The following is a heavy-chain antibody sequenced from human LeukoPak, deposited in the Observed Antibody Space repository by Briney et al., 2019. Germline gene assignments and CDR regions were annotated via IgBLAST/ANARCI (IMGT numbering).Heavy chain of an antibody. J-gene: IGHJ4*02. CDR2: IYYSGST. CDR3: ARGTGGHFDY. D-gene: IGHD1-26*01. CDR1: GGSISSYY. V-gene: IGHV4-59*01. Sequence: PSETLSLTCTVSGGSISSYYWSWIRQPPGKGLEWIGYIYYSGSTNYNPSLKSRVTISVDTSKNQFSLKLSSVTAADTAVYYCARGTGGHFDYWGQGTLVTVSS.